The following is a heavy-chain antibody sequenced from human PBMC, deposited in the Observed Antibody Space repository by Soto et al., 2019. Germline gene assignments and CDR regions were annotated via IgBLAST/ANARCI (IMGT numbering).Heavy chain of an antibody. V-gene: IGHV1-69*08. CDR3: ARDLGQSGRVLPAPNWFDP. CDR2: IIPIVGIV. J-gene: IGHJ5*02. D-gene: IGHD2-2*01. Sequence: QVPLVQSGAEVKKPGSSVKVSCKASGGTFGSYTINWVRQAPGQGLEWMGRIIPIVGIVNYAQKLQGRVTITADKSTSTAYMELSSLRSEDTAMYYCARDLGQSGRVLPAPNWFDPWGQGTLVTVSS. CDR1: GGTFGSYT.